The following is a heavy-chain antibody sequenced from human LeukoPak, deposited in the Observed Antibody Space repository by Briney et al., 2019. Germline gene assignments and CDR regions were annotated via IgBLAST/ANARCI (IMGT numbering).Heavy chain of an antibody. Sequence: ASVTVSCKASGYSFTNYGISWVRQAPGQGLEWMGWINPNTGVTNYAQKFQGRVTLTRDTSIITAYMELTRLRSDDTAMYYCARDRTTVTTGYYGMDVWGQGTTLTVSS. J-gene: IGHJ6*02. V-gene: IGHV1-2*02. CDR1: GYSFTNYG. CDR3: ARDRTTVTTGYYGMDV. D-gene: IGHD4-17*01. CDR2: INPNTGVT.